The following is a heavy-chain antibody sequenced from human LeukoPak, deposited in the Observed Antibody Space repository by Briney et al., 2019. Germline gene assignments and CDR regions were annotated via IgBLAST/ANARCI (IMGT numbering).Heavy chain of an antibody. D-gene: IGHD1-1*01. CDR1: GFTFSSYT. V-gene: IGHV3-21*01. Sequence: GGSLRLSCAASGFTFSSYTMNWVRQAPGKGLEWVSSISSSSGYIYYADSVKGRFTISGDNAKNSLYLQMNSLRAEDTAVYYCARGYNWNDARYFDYWGQGTLVTVSS. CDR3: ARGYNWNDARYFDY. J-gene: IGHJ4*02. CDR2: ISSSSGYI.